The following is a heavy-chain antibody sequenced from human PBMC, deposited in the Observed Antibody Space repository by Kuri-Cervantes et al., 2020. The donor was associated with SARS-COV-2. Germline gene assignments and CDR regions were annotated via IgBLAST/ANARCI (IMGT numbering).Heavy chain of an antibody. V-gene: IGHV4-59*12. J-gene: IGHJ4*02. CDR1: GGSISSYY. Sequence: GSLTLSCTVSGGSISSYYWSWIRQPAAKGLEWIGYIYYSGSTNYNPSLKSLVTISVGTSKNQFSLKLSSVTAADTAVYYCARGRVLDYWGQGTLVTVSS. CDR3: ARGRVLDY. CDR2: IYYSGST.